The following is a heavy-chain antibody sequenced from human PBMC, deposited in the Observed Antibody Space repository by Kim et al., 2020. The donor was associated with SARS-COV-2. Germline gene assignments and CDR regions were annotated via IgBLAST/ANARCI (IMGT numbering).Heavy chain of an antibody. J-gene: IGHJ4*02. Sequence: SETLSLTCAVYGGSFSGYYWSWIRQPPGKGLEWIGEINHSGSTNYNPSLKSRVTISVDTSKNQFSLKLSSVTAADTAVYYCARRYSSGWYPRCFDYWGQGTLVTVSS. V-gene: IGHV4-34*01. CDR1: GGSFSGYY. CDR2: INHSGST. CDR3: ARRYSSGWYPRCFDY. D-gene: IGHD6-19*01.